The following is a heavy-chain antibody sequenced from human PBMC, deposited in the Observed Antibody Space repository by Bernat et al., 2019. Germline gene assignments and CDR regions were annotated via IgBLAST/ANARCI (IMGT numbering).Heavy chain of an antibody. CDR2: ISGSGGST. CDR1: GFTFSSYA. V-gene: IGHV3-23*01. D-gene: IGHD6-13*01. Sequence: EVQLLESGGGLVQPGGSLRLSCAASGFTFSSYAMSWVRQAPGKGLEWVSAISGSGGSTYYADSVKGRFTISRDNSKNTLYLQMNSLRAEDTAVYYCAKKEAAAGTFYYGMDVWGQGTTVTVSS. J-gene: IGHJ6*02. CDR3: AKKEAAAGTFYYGMDV.